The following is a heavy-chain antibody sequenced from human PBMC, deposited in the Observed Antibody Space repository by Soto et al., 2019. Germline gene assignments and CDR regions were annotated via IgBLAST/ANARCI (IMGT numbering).Heavy chain of an antibody. D-gene: IGHD2-15*01. CDR3: ARGRIGAAF. Sequence: GASVKVCCKTSGYTFTDYDVSWVRQASGQGLEWMGWMSPNSGKTGYVEKFQGRVTMTANTSLSTAYMELHSLRSEDTAIYFCARGRIGAAFWGQGTLVTVSS. J-gene: IGHJ4*02. V-gene: IGHV1-8*01. CDR1: GYTFTDYD. CDR2: MSPNSGKT.